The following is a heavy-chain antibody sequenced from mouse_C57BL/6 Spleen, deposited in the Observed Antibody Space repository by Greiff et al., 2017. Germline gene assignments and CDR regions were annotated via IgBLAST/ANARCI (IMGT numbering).Heavy chain of an antibody. J-gene: IGHJ2*01. CDR1: GYTFTSYW. CDR2: INPSNGGT. D-gene: IGHD3-1*01. Sequence: QVHVKQPGTELVKPGASVKLSCKASGYTFTSYWMHWVKQRPGQGLEWIGNINPSNGGTNYNEKFKSKATLTVDKSSSTAYMQLSSLTSEDSAVYYCARYTAHVSYFDYWGQGTTLTVSS. CDR3: ARYTAHVSYFDY. V-gene: IGHV1-53*01.